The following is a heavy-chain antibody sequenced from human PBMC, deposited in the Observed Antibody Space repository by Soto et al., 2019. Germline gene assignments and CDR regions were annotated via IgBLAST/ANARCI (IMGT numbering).Heavy chain of an antibody. CDR3: ATGVIWIGYFTVDS. CDR2: FIPVYRTL. J-gene: IGHJ4*02. CDR1: GGSFGNSS. V-gene: IGHV1-69*13. Sequence: SVKVSCKASGGSFGNSSINWVRQTPGQGLEWLGGFIPVYRTLNYAQKFQGRVTITADESTGTAYMTLSSLASNDTAVYYCATGVIWIGYFTVDSWGQGTRVTVSS. D-gene: IGHD3-3*01.